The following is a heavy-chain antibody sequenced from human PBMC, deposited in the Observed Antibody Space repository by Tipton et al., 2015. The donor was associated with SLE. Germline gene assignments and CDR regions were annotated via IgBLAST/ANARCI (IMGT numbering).Heavy chain of an antibody. Sequence: SLRLSCAASGFTFSSYGMHWVRQAPGKGLEWVSAVSSSGDKTYYADSVKGRFTISRDNSKNTLYLQMNSLSADDTAVYYCAKDYPPACLTILPCDAFHLWGQGTIITVSS. J-gene: IGHJ3*01. V-gene: IGHV3-23*01. CDR1: GFTFSSYG. CDR2: VSSSGDKT. CDR3: AKDYPPACLTILPCDAFHL. D-gene: IGHD3-3*01.